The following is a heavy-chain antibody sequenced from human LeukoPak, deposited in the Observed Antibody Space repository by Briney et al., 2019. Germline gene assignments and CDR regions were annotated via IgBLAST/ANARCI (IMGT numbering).Heavy chain of an antibody. CDR3: ARDALGAAAGTRNWFDP. CDR2: IYYSGST. Sequence: SETLSLTCTVSGGSISSSSYYWGWIRQPPGKGLEWIGSIYYSGSTYYNPSLKSRVTISVDTSKNQFSLKLSSVTAADTAVYYCARDALGAAAGTRNWFDPWGQGTLVTVSS. CDR1: GGSISSSSYY. V-gene: IGHV4-39*07. J-gene: IGHJ5*02. D-gene: IGHD6-13*01.